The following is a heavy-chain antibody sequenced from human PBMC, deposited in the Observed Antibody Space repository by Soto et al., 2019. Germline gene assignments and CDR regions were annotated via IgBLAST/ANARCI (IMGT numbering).Heavy chain of an antibody. D-gene: IGHD3-3*01. J-gene: IGHJ4*02. CDR1: GFTFSSYS. Sequence: EVQLVESGGGLVQPGGSLRLSCAASGFTFSSYSMNWVRQAPGKGLEWVSYISSSSSTIYYADSVKGRFTISRDNAKNSLYLQMNSLRAEDTAVYYCARDRSTDYDFWRIGGDFDYWGQGTLVTVSS. V-gene: IGHV3-48*01. CDR3: ARDRSTDYDFWRIGGDFDY. CDR2: ISSSSSTI.